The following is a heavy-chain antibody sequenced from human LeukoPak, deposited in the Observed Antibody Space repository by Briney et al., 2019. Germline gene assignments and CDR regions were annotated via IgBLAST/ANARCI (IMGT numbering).Heavy chain of an antibody. CDR3: ARGLETAMPTGFDY. Sequence: SETLSLTCTVSGGSISSSSSCWGWVRQPPGKGPEWIGRIYYSGLTYDNPSLKSRVSISVDPSKNHFSLKLSSVTAADTAVYYCARGLETAMPTGFDYWGQGTLVTVSS. CDR2: IYYSGLT. CDR1: GGSISSSSSC. J-gene: IGHJ4*02. D-gene: IGHD5-18*01. V-gene: IGHV4-39*02.